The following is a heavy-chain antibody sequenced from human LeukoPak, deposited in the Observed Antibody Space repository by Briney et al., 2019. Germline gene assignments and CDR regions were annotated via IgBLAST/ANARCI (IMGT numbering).Heavy chain of an antibody. J-gene: IGHJ4*02. CDR2: MNPNSGNT. Sequence: ASVKVSCKASGYTFTSYDINWVRQATGQGLEWMGWMNPNSGNTGYAQKFQGRVTMTRNTPISTAYMELSSLRSEDTAVYYCARETDPYGYYDILTGYFPLGYFDYWGQGTLVTVSS. D-gene: IGHD3-9*01. V-gene: IGHV1-8*01. CDR1: GYTFTSYD. CDR3: ARETDPYGYYDILTGYFPLGYFDY.